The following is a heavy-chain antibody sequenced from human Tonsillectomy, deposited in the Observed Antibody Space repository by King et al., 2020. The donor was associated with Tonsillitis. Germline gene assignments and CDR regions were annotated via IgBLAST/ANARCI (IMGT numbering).Heavy chain of an antibody. CDR1: GFTFSSYS. J-gene: IGHJ4*02. V-gene: IGHV3-21*01. CDR3: ARYDYGDYYYFDS. CDR2: ISSSSSYI. Sequence: VQLVQSGGGLVRPGGSLRLSCAASGFTFSSYSMNWVRQAPGKGLEWVSSISSSSSYIYYADSVKGRFTISRDNAKNSLYLQMNSRRAEDTAVYYCARYDYGDYYYFDSWGQGTLVTVSS. D-gene: IGHD4-17*01.